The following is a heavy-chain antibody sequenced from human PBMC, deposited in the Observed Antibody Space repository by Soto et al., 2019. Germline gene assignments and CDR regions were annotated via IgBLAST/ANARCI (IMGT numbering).Heavy chain of an antibody. D-gene: IGHD2-2*01. Sequence: PPETLCVTFAVYGGSCSGYYWGWIRGPPGKGLEWIGEINHSGSTNYNPSLKSRVTISVDTSKNQFSLKLSSVTAADTAVYYCARRPLRKVPADIEYAFDIWGQGTMVT. CDR2: INHSGST. V-gene: IGHV4-34*01. CDR1: GGSCSGYY. CDR3: ARRPLRKVPADIEYAFDI. J-gene: IGHJ3*02.